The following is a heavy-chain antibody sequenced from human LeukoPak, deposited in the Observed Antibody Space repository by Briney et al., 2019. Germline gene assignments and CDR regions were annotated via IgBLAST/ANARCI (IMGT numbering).Heavy chain of an antibody. V-gene: IGHV3-23*01. CDR1: GFTFSTYA. D-gene: IGHD1-26*01. J-gene: IGHJ3*02. CDR3: AKDLGGSYPHDAFDI. CDR2: ISGSGGST. Sequence: GGSLRLSCATSGFTFSTYAMSWVRQAPGKGLEWVSAISGSGGSTYYADSVKGRFTISRDNSKNTLYLQMNSLRAEDTAVYYCAKDLGGSYPHDAFDIWGQGTMVTVSS.